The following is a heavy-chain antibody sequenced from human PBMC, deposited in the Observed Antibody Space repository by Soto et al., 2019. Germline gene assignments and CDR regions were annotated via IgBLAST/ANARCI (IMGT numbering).Heavy chain of an antibody. J-gene: IGHJ5*02. CDR3: ARNCYGSGSYYETRNWFDP. Sequence: QVQLVQSGAEVKKPGSSVKVSCKASGGTFSSYAISWVRQAPGQGLEWMGGIIPIFGTANYAQKFQGRVTITADESTSTAYMELSSLRSEDTAVYYCARNCYGSGSYYETRNWFDPWGQGTLVTVSS. CDR2: IIPIFGTA. V-gene: IGHV1-69*01. D-gene: IGHD3-10*01. CDR1: GGTFSSYA.